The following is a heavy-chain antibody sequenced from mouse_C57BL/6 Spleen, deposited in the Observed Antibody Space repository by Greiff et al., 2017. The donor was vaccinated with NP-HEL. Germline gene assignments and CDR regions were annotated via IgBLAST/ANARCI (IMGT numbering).Heavy chain of an antibody. CDR3: AGGDYDGYFDV. V-gene: IGHV1-82*01. D-gene: IGHD2-4*01. Sequence: QVQLQQSGPELVKPGASVKISCKASGYAFSSSWMNWVKQRPGKGLAWIGRLYPGDGDTNYNGKFKGKATLTADKSSSTAYMQLSSLTSEDSAVYFCAGGDYDGYFDVWGTGTTVTVSS. CDR2: LYPGDGDT. CDR1: GYAFSSSW. J-gene: IGHJ1*03.